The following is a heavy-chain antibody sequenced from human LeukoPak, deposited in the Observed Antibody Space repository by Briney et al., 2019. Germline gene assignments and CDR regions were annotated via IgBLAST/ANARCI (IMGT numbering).Heavy chain of an antibody. CDR3: ARDGGSYPRGEFDY. J-gene: IGHJ4*02. CDR1: GFTFSSYW. V-gene: IGHV3-7*01. Sequence: QAGGSLRLSCAASGFTFSSYWMSWVRQAPGKGLEWAANIKQDGSEKYYVDSVKGRFTISRDNAKNSPYLQMNSLRAEDTAVYYCARDGGSYPRGEFDYWGQGTLVTVSS. CDR2: IKQDGSEK. D-gene: IGHD1-26*01.